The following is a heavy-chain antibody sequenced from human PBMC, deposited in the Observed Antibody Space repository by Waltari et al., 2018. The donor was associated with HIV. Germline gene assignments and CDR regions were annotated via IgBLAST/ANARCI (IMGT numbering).Heavy chain of an antibody. CDR1: GGSIRSYY. D-gene: IGHD6-19*01. CDR2: IYYSGST. V-gene: IGHV4-59*01. J-gene: IGHJ4*02. Sequence: QVQLQESGPGLVKPSEPLSLTCTVSGGSIRSYYWSCIRQPPGKGLEWIGYIYYSGSTNYNPSLKSRVTISVDTSKNQFSLKLSSVTAADTAVYYCARENHSSGWYFDYWGQGTLVTVSS. CDR3: ARENHSSGWYFDY.